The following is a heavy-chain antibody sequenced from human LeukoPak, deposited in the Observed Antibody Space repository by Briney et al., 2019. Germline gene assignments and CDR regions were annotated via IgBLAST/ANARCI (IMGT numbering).Heavy chain of an antibody. CDR3: AREIIQLPGYDY. CDR1: GFTVSSNY. Sequence: PGGSLRLSCAASGFTVSSNYMSWVRQAPGKGLEWVSVIYSGGSTYYADSVKGRFTISRDNSKNTLYLQMNSLRAEDTAVYYCAREIIQLPGYDYWGQGTLVPSPQ. CDR2: IYSGGST. V-gene: IGHV3-53*01. D-gene: IGHD5-18*01. J-gene: IGHJ4*02.